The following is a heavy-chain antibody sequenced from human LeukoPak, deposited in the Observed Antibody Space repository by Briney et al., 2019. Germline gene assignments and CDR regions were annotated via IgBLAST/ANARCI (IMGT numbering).Heavy chain of an antibody. CDR3: AKDLDDFWSGFSY. Sequence: GGPLRLSCAASGFTFSSYAMSWVRQAPGKGLEWVSAISGSGGSTYYADSVKGRFTISRGNSKNTLYLQMNSLRAEDTAVYYCAKDLDDFWSGFSYWGQGTLVTVSS. J-gene: IGHJ4*02. D-gene: IGHD3-3*01. CDR1: GFTFSSYA. V-gene: IGHV3-23*01. CDR2: ISGSGGST.